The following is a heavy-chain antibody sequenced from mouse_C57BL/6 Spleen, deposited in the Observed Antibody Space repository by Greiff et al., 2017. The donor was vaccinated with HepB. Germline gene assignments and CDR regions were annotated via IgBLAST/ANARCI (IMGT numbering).Heavy chain of an antibody. CDR2: IYPGDGDT. CDR1: GYAFSSYW. J-gene: IGHJ3*01. Sequence: VQLQQSGAELVKPGASVKISCKASGYAFSSYWMNWVKQRPGKGLEWIGQIYPGDGDTNYNGKFKGKATLTADQSSSTAYMQLSSLTSEDSAVYFCARGGYYGSSPWFAYWGQGTLVTVSA. D-gene: IGHD1-1*01. CDR3: ARGGYYGSSPWFAY. V-gene: IGHV1-80*01.